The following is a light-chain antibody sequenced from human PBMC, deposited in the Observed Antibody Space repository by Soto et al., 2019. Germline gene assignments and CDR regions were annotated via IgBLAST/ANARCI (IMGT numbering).Light chain of an antibody. CDR1: QSVSSY. CDR3: LQYSTWPPLYT. V-gene: IGKV3-15*01. Sequence: EIVMTQSPATLSVSLGERVTLSCRASQSVSSYLAWYQQKPGQAPRPLISDASTRATEIPERFSGSGSGTDFTLTISSLQSTDLAVYYCLQYSTWPPLYTFGQGTKLEIK. CDR2: DAS. J-gene: IGKJ2*01.